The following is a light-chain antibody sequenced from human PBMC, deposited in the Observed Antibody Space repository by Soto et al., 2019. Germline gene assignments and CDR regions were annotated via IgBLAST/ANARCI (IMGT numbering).Light chain of an antibody. Sequence: IQLTQSPSSLSASVEDRVTITCQASRGISSYLAWYQQKPGKAPKLLVYSASTLQSGVPSRFSGSGSGPDFTLTISSLQPEDSATYYCQQSYSTPPTFGQGTKVDIK. CDR2: SAS. V-gene: IGKV1-39*01. J-gene: IGKJ1*01. CDR3: QQSYSTPPT. CDR1: RGISSY.